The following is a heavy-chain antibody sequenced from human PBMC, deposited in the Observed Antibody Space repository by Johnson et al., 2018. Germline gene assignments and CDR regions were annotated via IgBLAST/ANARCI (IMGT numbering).Heavy chain of an antibody. CDR3: ARRNVNYYYYMDV. V-gene: IGHV3-23*01. J-gene: IGHJ6*03. CDR2: ISGSGGST. CDR1: GFTFSSYA. Sequence: QPGGSLRLSCAASGFTFSSYAMSWVRQAPGKGLEWVSAISGSGGSTYYADSVKGRFTISRDNSKNTLYLQMNSLRAEDTAVYYCARRNVNYYYYMDVWGKGTTVTVSS.